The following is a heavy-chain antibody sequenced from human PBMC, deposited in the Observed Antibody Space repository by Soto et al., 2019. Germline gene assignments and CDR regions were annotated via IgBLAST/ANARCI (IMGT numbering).Heavy chain of an antibody. J-gene: IGHJ4*02. CDR2: IIPKLGSA. CDR3: ARGGDVYNFGAVY. Sequence: QVQLVQSGAEVKEPGSSVKVSCKASGGGNLRDYRTTWVRRAPGQGLEWMGGIIPKLGSANYAQNFQGRVTVTADESTNTVYMELRSLRSDDTAVYCCARGGDVYNFGAVYWGQGTPVTVYS. V-gene: IGHV1-69*01. CDR1: GGGNLRDYR. D-gene: IGHD2-21*01.